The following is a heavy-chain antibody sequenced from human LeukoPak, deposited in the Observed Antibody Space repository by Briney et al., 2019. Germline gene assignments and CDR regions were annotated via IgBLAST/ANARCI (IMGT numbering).Heavy chain of an antibody. CDR3: ARVMSSSGYYPFDY. CDR1: GYTFTSYG. D-gene: IGHD3-22*01. Sequence: ASVKVSCKASGYTFTSYGISWVRQAPGQGLEWMGWISAYNGNTNYAQKLQGRVTMTTDTSTRTAYMELRSLRSDDTAVYYCARVMSSSGYYPFDYWGQGTLVTVSS. J-gene: IGHJ4*02. V-gene: IGHV1-18*01. CDR2: ISAYNGNT.